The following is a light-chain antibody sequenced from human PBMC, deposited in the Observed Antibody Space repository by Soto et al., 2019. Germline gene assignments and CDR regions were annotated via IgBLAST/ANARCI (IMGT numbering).Light chain of an antibody. V-gene: IGKV3-20*01. Sequence: EIVLTQSPGTLSLSPGERATLSCRASQSVSSSYLAWYQQKPGQAPRLLIYGTSSRATAIPDRFSGSGSGTDFTLTISRLEPEKFAVYYCQQDGSSSLTFGQGTKVDIK. CDR3: QQDGSSSLT. CDR1: QSVSSSY. J-gene: IGKJ1*01. CDR2: GTS.